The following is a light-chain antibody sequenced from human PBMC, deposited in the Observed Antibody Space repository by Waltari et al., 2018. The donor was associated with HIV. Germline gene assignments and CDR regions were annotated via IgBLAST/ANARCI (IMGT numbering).Light chain of an antibody. CDR1: ALSMQY. V-gene: IGLV3-25*03. CDR3: QSTDRSGSYII. Sequence: SYELTQPPSLSVSPGQTARITCSGDALSMQYGYWYQQKPGQAPVLVIYKDSERSSGIPGRFAGSSSGTTVTLDISGAQAEDEAAYFCQSTDRSGSYIIFGGGTKLTVL. J-gene: IGLJ2*01. CDR2: KDS.